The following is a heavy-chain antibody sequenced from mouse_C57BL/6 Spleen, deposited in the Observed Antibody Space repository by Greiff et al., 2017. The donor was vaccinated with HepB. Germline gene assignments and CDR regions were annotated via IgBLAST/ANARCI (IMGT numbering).Heavy chain of an antibody. V-gene: IGHV1-54*01. CDR2: INPGSGGT. CDR1: GYAFTNYL. J-gene: IGHJ2*01. CDR3: ANGDYGSREIRNVDY. D-gene: IGHD1-1*01. Sequence: QVQLQQSGAELVRPGTSVKVSCKASGYAFTNYLIEWVKQRPGQGLEWIGVINPGSGGTNYTEKFKGKATLTADKSSSTAYMQLSSLTSEDSADYFGANGDYGSREIRNVDYWGQGTTLTVSS.